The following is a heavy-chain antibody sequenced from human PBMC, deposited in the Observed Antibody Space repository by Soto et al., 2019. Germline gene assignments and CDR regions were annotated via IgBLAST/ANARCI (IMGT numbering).Heavy chain of an antibody. V-gene: IGHV4-34*01. Sequence: SETLSLTCAVYGGSFSGNYWSWNRQPPGKGLEWIGEINHSGSTNYNPSLKSRVTISVDTSKNQFSLKLSSVTAADTAVYYCARGNKIVVVPAAMGINWFDPWGQGTLVTVSS. J-gene: IGHJ5*02. D-gene: IGHD2-2*01. CDR2: INHSGST. CDR3: ARGNKIVVVPAAMGINWFDP. CDR1: GGSFSGNY.